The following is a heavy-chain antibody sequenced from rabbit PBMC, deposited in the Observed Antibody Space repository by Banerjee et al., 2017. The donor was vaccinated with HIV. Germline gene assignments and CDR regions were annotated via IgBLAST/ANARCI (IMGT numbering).Heavy chain of an antibody. D-gene: IGHD4-2*01. CDR3: ARDRDWTLDL. Sequence: QQQLVESGGGLVKPGASLTLTCTASGFSFSNGYVMCWVRQAPGKGLEWIGYISSSGSTYYASWAKGRFTISKTSSTTVTLQMTSLTAADTATYFCARDRDWTLDLWGPGTLVTVS. V-gene: IGHV1S45*01. J-gene: IGHJ4*01. CDR2: ISSSGST. CDR1: GFSFSNGYV.